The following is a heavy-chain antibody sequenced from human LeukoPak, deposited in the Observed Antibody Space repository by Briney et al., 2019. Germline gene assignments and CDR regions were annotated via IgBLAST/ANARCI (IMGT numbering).Heavy chain of an antibody. J-gene: IGHJ4*02. CDR1: GFTFSNYW. Sequence: PGGSLILSCAASGFTFSNYWMSWVRQAPGKGLEWVANIKQDGSEKYYVDSVKGRFTISRDNAKNSLYLQMNSLRVEDTAVYYCARDSGATFDYWGQGTLVTVSS. D-gene: IGHD1-26*01. V-gene: IGHV3-7*01. CDR2: IKQDGSEK. CDR3: ARDSGATFDY.